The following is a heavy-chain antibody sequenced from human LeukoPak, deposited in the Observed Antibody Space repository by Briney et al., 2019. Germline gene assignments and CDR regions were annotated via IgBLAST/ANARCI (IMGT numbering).Heavy chain of an antibody. V-gene: IGHV3-23*01. D-gene: IGHD5-24*01. J-gene: IGHJ4*02. Sequence: PGGSLRLSCAASGFTFSNFAMTWVRQAPGKGLEWVSTFSGRTTNTYYADSVKGRFTISRHNSENTLYLQMNSLRAEDTAVYYCAKGMLVATTNFDYCGQGALVTVSS. CDR3: AKGMLVATTNFDY. CDR2: FSGRTTNT. CDR1: GFTFSNFA.